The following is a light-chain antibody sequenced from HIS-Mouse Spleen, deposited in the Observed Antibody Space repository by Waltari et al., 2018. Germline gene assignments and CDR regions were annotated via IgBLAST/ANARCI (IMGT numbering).Light chain of an antibody. V-gene: IGLV2-14*03. J-gene: IGLJ2*01. CDR2: DVS. CDR3: SSYTSSSV. Sequence: QSALTQPASVSGSPGPSITISCTGTSRHVAGYTYVSWYQQPPGKAPKLMIYDVSNRPSGVSNRFSGSKSGNTASLTISGLQAEDEADYYCSSYTSSSVFGGGTKLTVL. CDR1: SRHVAGYTY.